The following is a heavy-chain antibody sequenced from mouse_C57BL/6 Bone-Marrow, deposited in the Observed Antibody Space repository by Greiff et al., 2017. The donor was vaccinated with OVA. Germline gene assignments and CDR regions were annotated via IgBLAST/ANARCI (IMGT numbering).Heavy chain of an antibody. CDR2: ISSGGDNI. J-gene: IGHJ4*01. V-gene: IGHV5S21*01. Sequence: EVKLVESGEGLVKPGGSLKLSCAASGFTFSSYAMSWVRQTPEKRLEWVAYISSGGDNIYYADTVKGRVTISRDNARNTLYLQMSSLTAEDTAMYYCARLLDSLDYWGQGTSITVSA. D-gene: IGHD4-1*01. CDR3: ARLLDSLDY. CDR1: GFTFSSYA.